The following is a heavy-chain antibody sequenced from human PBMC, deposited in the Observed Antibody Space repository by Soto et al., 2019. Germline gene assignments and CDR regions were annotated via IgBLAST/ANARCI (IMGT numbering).Heavy chain of an antibody. CDR2: IRGSGGIT. CDR3: AKRGSGSYYDY. CDR1: GFTFSSYA. Sequence: EVQLLESGGGLVQPGGSLRLSCAASGFTFSSYAMRWVRQAPGKGLEWVSAIRGSGGITYYAYSVKGRFTISSDNPKNTLYLQLQRLRAEDTAVYYCAKRGSGSYYDYWGQGTLVTVSS. V-gene: IGHV3-23*01. J-gene: IGHJ4*02. D-gene: IGHD3-10*01.